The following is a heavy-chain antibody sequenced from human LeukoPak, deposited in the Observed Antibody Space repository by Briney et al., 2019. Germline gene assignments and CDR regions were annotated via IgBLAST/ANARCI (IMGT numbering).Heavy chain of an antibody. CDR2: ISWNSGSI. J-gene: IGHJ4*02. CDR1: GFTFDDYA. D-gene: IGHD2-2*01. V-gene: IGHV3-9*01. CDR3: ARVDCSSTSCAFDY. Sequence: GGSLRLSCAASGFTFDDYAMHWVRQAPGKGLEWVSGISWNSGSIGYADSVKGRFTISRDNAKNSLYLQMNSLRAEDTALYYCARVDCSSTSCAFDYWGQGTLVTVSS.